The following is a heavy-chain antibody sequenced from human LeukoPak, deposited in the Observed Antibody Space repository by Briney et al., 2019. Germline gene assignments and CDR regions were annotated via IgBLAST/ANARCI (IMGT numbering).Heavy chain of an antibody. V-gene: IGHV3-23*01. CDR1: GFTFSSYA. Sequence: RGSLRLSCAASGFTFSSYAMSWVRQAPGKGLEWVSAISGSGGSTYYADSVKGRLTISRDNSKNTLYLQMNSLRAEDTAVYYCAKGRSSGWDYFDYWGQGTLVTVSS. D-gene: IGHD6-19*01. CDR3: AKGRSSGWDYFDY. J-gene: IGHJ4*02. CDR2: ISGSGGST.